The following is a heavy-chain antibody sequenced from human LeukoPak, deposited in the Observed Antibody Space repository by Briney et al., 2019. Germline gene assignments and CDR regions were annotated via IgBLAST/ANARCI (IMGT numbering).Heavy chain of an antibody. CDR3: ARFNARAGSPPNDY. D-gene: IGHD3-10*01. Sequence: ASVKVSCKASGYTFTSYGISWVRQAPGQGLEWMGWISAYNGNTNYAQKLQGRVTMTTDTSTSTACMELRSLRSDDTAVYYCARFNARAGSPPNDYWGQGTLVTVSS. CDR1: GYTFTSYG. J-gene: IGHJ4*02. V-gene: IGHV1-18*01. CDR2: ISAYNGNT.